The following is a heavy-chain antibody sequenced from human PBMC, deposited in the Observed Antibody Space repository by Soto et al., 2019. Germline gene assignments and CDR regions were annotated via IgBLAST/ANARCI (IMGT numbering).Heavy chain of an antibody. CDR1: GYTFTSYA. CDR3: ARDSFILYKAAAGYYYGMDV. Sequence: ASVKVSCKASGYTFTSYAMHWVRQAPGQRLEWMGWINAGNGNTKYSQKFQGRVTITRDTSASTAYMELSSLRSEDTAVYYCARDSFILYKAAAGYYYGMDVWGQGTTVTVSS. D-gene: IGHD6-13*01. CDR2: INAGNGNT. V-gene: IGHV1-3*01. J-gene: IGHJ6*02.